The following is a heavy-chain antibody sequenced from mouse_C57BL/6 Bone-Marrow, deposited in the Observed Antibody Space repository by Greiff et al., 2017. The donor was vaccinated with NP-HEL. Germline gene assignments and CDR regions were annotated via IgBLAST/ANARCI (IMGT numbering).Heavy chain of an antibody. J-gene: IGHJ3*01. CDR2: IDPETGGT. CDR3: TRVGLRRFAY. V-gene: IGHV1-15*01. CDR1: GYTFTDYE. Sequence: QVQLKESGAELVRPGASVTLSCKASGYTFTDYEMHWVKQTPVHGLEWIGAIDPETGGTAYNQKFKGKAILTADKSSSTAYMELRSLTSEDSAVYYCTRVGLRRFAYWGQGTLVTVSA. D-gene: IGHD2-2*01.